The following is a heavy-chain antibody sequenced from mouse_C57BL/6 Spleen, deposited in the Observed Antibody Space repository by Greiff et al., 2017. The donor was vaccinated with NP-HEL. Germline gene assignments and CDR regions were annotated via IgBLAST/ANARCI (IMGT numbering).Heavy chain of an antibody. CDR1: GYTFTSYW. CDR2: IHPNSGST. Sequence: QVQLQQPGAELVKPGASVKLSCKASGYTFTSYWMHWVKQRPGQGLEWIGMIHPNSGSTNYNEKFKSKATLTVDKSSSTAYMHLSSLTSEDSAVYYCARFGGNGFAYWGQGTLVTVSA. D-gene: IGHD2-1*01. J-gene: IGHJ3*01. CDR3: ARFGGNGFAY. V-gene: IGHV1-64*01.